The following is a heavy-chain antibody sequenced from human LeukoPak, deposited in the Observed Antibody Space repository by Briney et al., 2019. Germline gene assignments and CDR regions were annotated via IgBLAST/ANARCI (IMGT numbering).Heavy chain of an antibody. CDR1: GFTFSSYG. CDR3: AREGHDYGDYFWFDP. J-gene: IGHJ5*02. Sequence: GGSLRLSCAASGFTFSSYGMNWVRQAPGKGLEWVSYISSSSSTIYYADSVKGRFTISRDNAKNSLYLQMNSLRDEDTAVYYCAREGHDYGDYFWFDPWGQGTLVTVSS. CDR2: ISSSSSTI. V-gene: IGHV3-48*02. D-gene: IGHD4-17*01.